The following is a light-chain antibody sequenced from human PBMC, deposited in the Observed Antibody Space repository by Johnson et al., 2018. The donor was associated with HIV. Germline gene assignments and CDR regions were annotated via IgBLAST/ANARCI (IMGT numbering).Light chain of an antibody. J-gene: IGLJ1*01. Sequence: QSVLTQPPSVSAAPGQKVTIACSGSSSNIGNNYVSWYQQLPGTAPKLLIYANNRRPSGIPDRFSGSKSGTSATLGLTGLPTGDEADYYCGTWDSSLSAPYVVGTGTKVTVL. CDR2: ANN. CDR3: GTWDSSLSAPYV. V-gene: IGLV1-51*02. CDR1: SSNIGNNY.